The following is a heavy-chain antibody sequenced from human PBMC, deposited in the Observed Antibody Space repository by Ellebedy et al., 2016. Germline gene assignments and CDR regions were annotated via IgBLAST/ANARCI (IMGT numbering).Heavy chain of an antibody. Sequence: GESLKISXTASGFTSGDYVMSWFRQAPGKGLEWVSAISYDGVKTYYKDSVKGRFTISRDNSKNTLYLQMTSLRPEDSAIYFCAKHEVSSWYFDSWGQGAPVTVSS. CDR3: AKHEVSSWYFDS. J-gene: IGHJ4*02. CDR1: GFTSGDYV. D-gene: IGHD6-13*01. V-gene: IGHV3-30*18. CDR2: ISYDGVKT.